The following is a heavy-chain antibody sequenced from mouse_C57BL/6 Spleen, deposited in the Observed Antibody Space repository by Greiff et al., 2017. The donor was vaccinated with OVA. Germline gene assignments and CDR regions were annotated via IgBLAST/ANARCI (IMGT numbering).Heavy chain of an antibody. Sequence: QVQLQQSGPGLVQPSQSLSITCTVSGFSLTSYGVHWVRQSPGKGLEWLGVIWSGGSTDYNAAFISRLSISKDNSKSQVFFKMNSLQADDTAIYYCARGGYYDYDEAWFAYWGQGTLVTVSA. V-gene: IGHV2-2*01. J-gene: IGHJ3*01. D-gene: IGHD2-4*01. CDR1: GFSLTSYG. CDR2: IWSGGST. CDR3: ARGGYYDYDEAWFAY.